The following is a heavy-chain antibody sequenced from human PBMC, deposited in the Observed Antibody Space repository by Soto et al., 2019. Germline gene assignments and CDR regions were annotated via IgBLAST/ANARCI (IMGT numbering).Heavy chain of an antibody. CDR2: IHNSGIP. CDR3: AGKPNALYYFDF. J-gene: IGHJ4*02. V-gene: IGHV4-31*03. CDR1: NAYILSGGLY. Sequence: SLTRTVTNAYILSGGLYWGWIRQHPGKGLEWIGYIHNSGIPYYSPSLKSRVTISVDTSQNQVSLELRSVTAADTAVYYCAGKPNALYYFDFWGQG. D-gene: IGHD2-8*01.